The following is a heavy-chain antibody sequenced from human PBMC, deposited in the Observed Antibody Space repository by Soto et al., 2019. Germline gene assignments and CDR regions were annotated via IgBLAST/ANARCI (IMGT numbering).Heavy chain of an antibody. CDR2: FDPEDGET. D-gene: IGHD6-19*01. CDR3: ATDWDSSGFLHY. Sequence: ASVKVSCKVSGYTLTELSMHWVRQAPGKGLEWMGGFDPEDGETIYAQKFQGRVTMTEDTSTDTAYMELSSLRSEDTAVYYCATDWDSSGFLHYWGQGTLVTVSS. CDR1: GYTLTELS. V-gene: IGHV1-24*01. J-gene: IGHJ4*02.